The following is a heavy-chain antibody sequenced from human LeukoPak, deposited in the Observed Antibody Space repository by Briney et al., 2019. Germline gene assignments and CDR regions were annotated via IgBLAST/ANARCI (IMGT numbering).Heavy chain of an antibody. J-gene: IGHJ5*02. Sequence: ASVKVSCKASGYTFTGYYMHWVRQAPGQGLEWMGWINPNSGGTNYAQKFQGRVTMTRDTSISTAYMELRSLRSDDTAVYYCARDLVTMVRGVITYNWFDPWGQGTLVTVSS. V-gene: IGHV1-2*02. CDR2: INPNSGGT. CDR3: ARDLVTMVRGVITYNWFDP. D-gene: IGHD3-10*01. CDR1: GYTFTGYY.